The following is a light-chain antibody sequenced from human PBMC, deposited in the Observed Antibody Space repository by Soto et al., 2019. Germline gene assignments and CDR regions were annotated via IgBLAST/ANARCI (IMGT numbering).Light chain of an antibody. Sequence: ALTQPASVSGSPGQSITFSCTGTSSDVGSFNLVSWYQQYPGKAPKLIIYEVNKWPSGVSNRFSGSKSGNTASLTISGLQAEDEADYYCCSYAGSRWVFGGGTKLTVL. CDR3: CSYAGSRWV. V-gene: IGLV2-23*02. J-gene: IGLJ3*02. CDR2: EVN. CDR1: SSDVGSFNL.